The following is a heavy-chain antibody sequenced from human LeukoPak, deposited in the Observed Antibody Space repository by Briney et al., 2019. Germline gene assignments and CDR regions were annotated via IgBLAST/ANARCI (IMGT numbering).Heavy chain of an antibody. D-gene: IGHD3-10*01. CDR3: ARAGVLLWFGELNNWFDP. Sequence: ASVKVSLKCTGYTFTAYYMHWVRQAPGQGLEWMGWINPNSGGTNYAQKFQGRVTMTRDTSISTAYMELSRLRSDDTAVYYCARAGVLLWFGELNNWFDPWGQGTLVTVSS. CDR2: INPNSGGT. J-gene: IGHJ5*02. V-gene: IGHV1-2*02. CDR1: GYTFTAYY.